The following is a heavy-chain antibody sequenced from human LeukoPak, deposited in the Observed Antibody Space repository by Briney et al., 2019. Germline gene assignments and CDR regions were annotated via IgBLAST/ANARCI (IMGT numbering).Heavy chain of an antibody. CDR2: IKQDGSEK. V-gene: IGHV3-7*03. CDR3: ALSYFDS. J-gene: IGHJ4*02. Sequence: GGCLRLSCVASGFTFSNYWMSWVRQAPGKGLEWVANIKQDGSEKYYVDSVKGRFTVSRDNAKNSLYLQMNSLRADDTAVYYCALSYFDSWGQGILVTVSS. CDR1: GFTFSNYW.